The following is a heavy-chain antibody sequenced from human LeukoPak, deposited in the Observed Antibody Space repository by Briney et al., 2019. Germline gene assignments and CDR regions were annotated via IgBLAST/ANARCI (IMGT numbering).Heavy chain of an antibody. J-gene: IGHJ3*02. CDR2: ITGTSSTI. V-gene: IGHV3-48*04. Sequence: TGGSLRLSCAASGFTFSSYTMNWVRQAPGKGLKWDSSITGTSSTILYADSVKGRFTISRDNAKNSLYLQVISLRAEDTAVYYCARGPSIAARYDAFDIWGQGTMVTVSS. D-gene: IGHD6-6*01. CDR3: ARGPSIAARYDAFDI. CDR1: GFTFSSYT.